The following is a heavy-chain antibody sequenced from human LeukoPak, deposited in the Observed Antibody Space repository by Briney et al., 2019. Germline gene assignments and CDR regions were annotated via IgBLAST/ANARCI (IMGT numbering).Heavy chain of an antibody. CDR1: GGSISNYY. V-gene: IGHV4-4*07. CDR3: ARGRYSGSWYRSDAFDI. J-gene: IGHJ3*02. Sequence: SETLSLTCTGSGGSISNYYWSWIRQPAGKGLGWIGRIYTSWSTNYNPPLKSRVTMSVDSSKNQFSLKLSSVTAADTAVYYCARGRYSGSWYRSDAFDIWGQGAMVTVSS. D-gene: IGHD6-13*01. CDR2: IYTSWST.